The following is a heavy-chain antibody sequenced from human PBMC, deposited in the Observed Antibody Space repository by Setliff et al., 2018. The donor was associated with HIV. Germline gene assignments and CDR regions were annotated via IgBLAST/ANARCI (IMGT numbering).Heavy chain of an antibody. CDR1: GYSFTNYW. CDR3: ARHGYCSGTSCSEYYYYYGMDV. D-gene: IGHD2-2*03. V-gene: IGHV5-51*01. CDR2: IYPGESDT. Sequence: GESPKISCKGSGYSFTNYWIGWVRQMPGKGLEWMGIIYPGESDTRYSPSFQGQVTISADKSISTAYLQWSSLKASDTAMYYCARHGYCSGTSCSEYYYYYGMDVWGQGTTVTVSS. J-gene: IGHJ6*02.